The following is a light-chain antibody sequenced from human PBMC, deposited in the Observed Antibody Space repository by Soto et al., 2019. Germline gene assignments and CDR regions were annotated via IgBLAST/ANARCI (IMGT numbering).Light chain of an antibody. Sequence: EIVLTQSPATLSLSPGERATLSCRASQSVSSSLAWYQQKPGQAPRLLISGASSRAAGIPDRFSGSGSGTHFTLTISSLQPEDFATYYCQQLHGYPITFGQGTRLEIK. CDR2: GAS. CDR3: QQLHGYPIT. CDR1: QSVSSS. V-gene: IGKV3-11*01. J-gene: IGKJ5*01.